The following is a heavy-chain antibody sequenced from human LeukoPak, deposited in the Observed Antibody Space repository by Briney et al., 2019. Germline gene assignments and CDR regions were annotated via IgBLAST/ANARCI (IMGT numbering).Heavy chain of an antibody. CDR3: ARDLSSGWNDY. D-gene: IGHD6-19*01. J-gene: IGHJ4*02. CDR2: INAYLRQT. CDR1: GGSFSSFV. V-gene: IGHV1-18*01. Sequence: GASVKVSCKASGGSFSSFVITWVRQAPGQGLEWMGWINAYLRQTTYAQKFQDRVTMTTDTSTSTAYMELRSLTSDDTAVYYCARDLSSGWNDYWGQGTLVTVSS.